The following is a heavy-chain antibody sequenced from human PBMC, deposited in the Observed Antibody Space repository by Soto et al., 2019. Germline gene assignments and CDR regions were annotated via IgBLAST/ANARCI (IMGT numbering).Heavy chain of an antibody. J-gene: IGHJ6*02. D-gene: IGHD3-10*01. CDR1: GFTLSNHD. CDR3: ARGXGSPRYYNGMDV. Sequence: GGSLRLSCAASGFTLSNHDMYWVRQGKGKGLEWVSAIGIGGDTYYPGSAEGRFTISRQNARNSLYLQMNNLRAGDTAVYYCARGXGSPRYYNGMDVWGQGTTVTLSS. V-gene: IGHV3-13*01. CDR2: IGIGGDT.